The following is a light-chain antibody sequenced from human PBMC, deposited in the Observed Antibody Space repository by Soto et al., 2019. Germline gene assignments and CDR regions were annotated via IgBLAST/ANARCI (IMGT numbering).Light chain of an antibody. J-gene: IGKJ4*01. Sequence: DIQMTQSPSSLSASVGDRVTITCRASRGISNLLAWYQQKQEKAPKSLIYAASSLESGVPSRFRGRGYGTDFTITISKRQPEDFAIYDCQPYNSYPLTFGGGTKVEI. CDR3: QPYNSYPLT. V-gene: IGKV1D-16*01. CDR2: AAS. CDR1: RGISNL.